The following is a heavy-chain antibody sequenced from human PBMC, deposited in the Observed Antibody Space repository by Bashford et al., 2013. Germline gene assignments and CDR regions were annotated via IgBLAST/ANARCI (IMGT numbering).Heavy chain of an antibody. V-gene: IGHV3-7*03. CDR2: IKQDGSEK. CDR3: ARDLGGYDPSAFDI. D-gene: IGHD5-12*01. CDR1: GFTFSSYW. Sequence: GSLRLSCAASGFTFSSYWMSWVRQAPGKGLEWVANIKQDGSEKYYVDSVKGRFTISRDNAKNSLYLQMNSLRAEDTAVYYCARDLGGYDPSAFDIWGQGTMVTVSS. J-gene: IGHJ3*02.